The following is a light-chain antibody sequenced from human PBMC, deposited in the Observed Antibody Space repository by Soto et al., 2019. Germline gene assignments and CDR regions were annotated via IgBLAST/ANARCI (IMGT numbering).Light chain of an antibody. V-gene: IGKV3-11*01. J-gene: IGKJ5*01. Sequence: EIVLTQSPATLSLSPGERATLSCRASQSISSNLAWYQQKYGQAPRLLIYDASNRATGIPARFSGSGSGTDFTLTISSLEPEDFAVYYCQQRSNWPVTLGQGTRLEIK. CDR1: QSISSN. CDR2: DAS. CDR3: QQRSNWPVT.